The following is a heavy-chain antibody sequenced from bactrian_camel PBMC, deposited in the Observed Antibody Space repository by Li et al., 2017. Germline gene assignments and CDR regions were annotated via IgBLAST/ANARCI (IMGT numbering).Heavy chain of an antibody. Sequence: HVQLVESGGGLVQPGGSLRLSCAASGYTFSSTCMGWFRQAPEKERERVARIATGSGNTYYADSVKGRFTISKVNAESTLYLQMNSLKPEDTAIYYCAALYTGISSCYSTSLDTASFDYWGQGTQVTVSS. V-gene: IGHV3S1*01. J-gene: IGHJ4*01. D-gene: IGHD6*01. CDR1: GYTFSSTC. CDR3: AALYTGISSCYSTSLDTASFDY. CDR2: IATGSGNT.